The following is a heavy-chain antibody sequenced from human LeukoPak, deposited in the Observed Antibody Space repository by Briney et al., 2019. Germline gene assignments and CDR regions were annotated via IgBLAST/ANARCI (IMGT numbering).Heavy chain of an antibody. CDR2: INHGEST. D-gene: IGHD2-8*01. CDR3: ARGRAQCINGVCYNYGMDV. Sequence: SETLSLTCAVYSGSFSGFYWNWVRQPPGERLEWIGEINHGESTNYNPSLKSRATISVGTSKKQFSLKLTSVTAADTAVYYCARGRAQCINGVCYNYGMDVWGQGTTVTVSS. V-gene: IGHV4-34*01. CDR1: SGSFSGFY. J-gene: IGHJ6*02.